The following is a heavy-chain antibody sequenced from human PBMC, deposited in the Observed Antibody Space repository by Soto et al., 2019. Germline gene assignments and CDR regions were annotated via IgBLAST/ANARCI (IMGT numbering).Heavy chain of an antibody. V-gene: IGHV1-2*04. CDR1: GYTFTGYY. J-gene: IGHJ4*02. D-gene: IGHD5-18*01. CDR2: INPNSGGT. CDR3: ERVSSGYSYGPTFDY. Sequence: ASVKVSCKASGYTFTGYYMHWVRQAPGQGLEWMGWINPNSGGTNYAQKFQGWVTMTRDTSISTAYMELSRLRSDDTAVYYCERVSSGYSYGPTFDYWGQGTLVTVSS.